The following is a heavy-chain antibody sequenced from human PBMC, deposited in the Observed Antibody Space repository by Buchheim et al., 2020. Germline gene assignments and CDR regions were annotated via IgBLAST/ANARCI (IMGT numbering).Heavy chain of an antibody. CDR2: ISSSGSTI. CDR3: ARDVEYYDFWSARYYYYGMDV. Sequence: QVQLVESGGGLVKLGGSLRLSCAASGFTFSDYYMSWIRQAPGKGLEWVSYISSSGSTIYYADSVKGRLTISRDNAKNSLYLQMNSLRAEDTAVYYCARDVEYYDFWSARYYYYGMDVWGQGTT. V-gene: IGHV3-11*01. CDR1: GFTFSDYY. D-gene: IGHD3-3*01. J-gene: IGHJ6*02.